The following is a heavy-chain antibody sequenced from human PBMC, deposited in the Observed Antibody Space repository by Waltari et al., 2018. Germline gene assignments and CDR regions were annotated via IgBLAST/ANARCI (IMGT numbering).Heavy chain of an antibody. CDR1: GGSISSSSYY. CDR3: ATQPTGYSSSWPY. CDR2: IYYSGST. V-gene: IGHV4-39*01. J-gene: IGHJ4*02. Sequence: QLQLQESGPGLVKPSETLSLTCTVAGGSISSSSYYWGWIRQPPGKGLEWIGSIYYSGSTYYNPSLNSRVTISEDSSKNQFSLKLRSVTAADTAVYYCATQPTGYSSSWPYWRQGTLVTVSS. D-gene: IGHD6-13*01.